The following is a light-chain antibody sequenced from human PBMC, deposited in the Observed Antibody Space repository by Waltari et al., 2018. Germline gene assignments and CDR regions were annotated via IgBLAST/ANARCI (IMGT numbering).Light chain of an antibody. Sequence: QSALTQPASVSGSPGQSITIPCTGTSSDVASYNLDSCFQHHPGKAPKLMIYEVSKRPSGVSNRFSGSKSGNTASLTISGLQAEDEADYYCCSYAGSSTPNWVFGGGTKLTVL. CDR2: EVS. CDR1: SSDVASYNL. J-gene: IGLJ3*02. CDR3: CSYAGSSTPNWV. V-gene: IGLV2-23*02.